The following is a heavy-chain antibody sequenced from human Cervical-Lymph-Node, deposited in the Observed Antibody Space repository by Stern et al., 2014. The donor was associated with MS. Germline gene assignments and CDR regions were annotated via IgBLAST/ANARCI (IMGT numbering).Heavy chain of an antibody. CDR2: IYPGDSDI. CDR1: GYNFINYW. D-gene: IGHD2-21*01. Sequence: VQLVESGAELKTPGESLKISCKTSGYNFINYWIAWVRQVPGKGLEWIGIIYPGDSDIRYSPSFQGHVTISVDKSITTAYLQWNSLKASDTAVYYCARWSVACDYWGQGALITVSS. J-gene: IGHJ4*02. V-gene: IGHV5-51*03. CDR3: ARWSVACDY.